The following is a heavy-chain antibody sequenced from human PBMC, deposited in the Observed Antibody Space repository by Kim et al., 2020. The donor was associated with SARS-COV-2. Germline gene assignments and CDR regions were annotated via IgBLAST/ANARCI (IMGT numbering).Heavy chain of an antibody. V-gene: IGHV1-18*01. CDR3: TRHCSGGRCYSFDP. D-gene: IGHD2-15*01. J-gene: IGHJ5*02. CDR1: GYTFTSYG. Sequence: ASVKVSCKTSGYTFTSYGFTWVRQAPGQGLEWMGWISAFNGKANPAQRFQGRVTMTTNTSTSTAYMELRNLRSDDTALYYCTRHCSGGRCYSFDPWGQGTLVIVSS. CDR2: ISAFNGKA.